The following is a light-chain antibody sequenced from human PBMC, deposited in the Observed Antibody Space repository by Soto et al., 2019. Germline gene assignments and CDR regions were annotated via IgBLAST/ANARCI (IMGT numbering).Light chain of an antibody. J-gene: IGKJ4*01. V-gene: IGKV1-9*01. CDR2: SAS. Sequence: IQLTQSPSFLSASVGDRVIITCRASQDINRYVAWYQQKSGQAPKLLIYSASNLRPGVPSRFSGSGSGTDFTLTISNLQNEDLTNYHCQQVDTYPLTFGGGT. CDR3: QQVDTYPLT. CDR1: QDINRY.